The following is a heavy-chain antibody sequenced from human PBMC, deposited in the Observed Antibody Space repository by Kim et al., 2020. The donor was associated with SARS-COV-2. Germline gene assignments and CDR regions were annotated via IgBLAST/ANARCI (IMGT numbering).Heavy chain of an antibody. CDR2: IDANSGDT. D-gene: IGHD5-12*01. V-gene: IGHV1-2*06. J-gene: IGHJ4*02. CDR3: VSGYDSFSLDF. Sequence: GHTFGGNYIHWVREAPGQRLEWMGRIDANSGDTDYAKRSQGRVAMTVDTSISTAYMELRSLRADDTAVYFCVSGYDSFSLDFWGQGTLVTVSS. CDR1: GHTFGGNY.